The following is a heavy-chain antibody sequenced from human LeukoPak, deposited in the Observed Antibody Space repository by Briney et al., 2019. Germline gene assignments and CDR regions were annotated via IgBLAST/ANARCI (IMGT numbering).Heavy chain of an antibody. V-gene: IGHV4-31*03. Sequence: SQTLSLTCTVSGGAISSGGYYWSWIRQHPGKGLEWIGYIYYSGSTYYNPSLKSRVTISVDTSKNQFSLKLSSVTAADTAVYYCARGRYDFWSGRGWFDPWGQGTLVTVSS. J-gene: IGHJ5*02. CDR2: IYYSGST. D-gene: IGHD3-3*01. CDR1: GGAISSGGYY. CDR3: ARGRYDFWSGRGWFDP.